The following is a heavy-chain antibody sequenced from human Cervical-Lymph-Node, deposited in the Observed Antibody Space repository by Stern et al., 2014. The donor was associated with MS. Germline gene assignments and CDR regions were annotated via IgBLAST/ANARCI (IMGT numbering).Heavy chain of an antibody. CDR2: ISPKTGSA. CDR1: GYTFTAYF. D-gene: IGHD1-26*01. Sequence: QLVQSGAEVERPGASGKVSCKASGYTFTAYFLHWVRQAPGQGLEWMGWISPKTGSATYAQKFQDRVTMTRDTSINTGYMEVSSLRSDDTAVYYCARDRGSYSDYWGQGTLVAVSS. CDR3: ARDRGSYSDY. V-gene: IGHV1-2*02. J-gene: IGHJ4*02.